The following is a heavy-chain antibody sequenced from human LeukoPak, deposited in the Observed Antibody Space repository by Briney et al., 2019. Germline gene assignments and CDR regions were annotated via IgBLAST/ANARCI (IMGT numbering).Heavy chain of an antibody. D-gene: IGHD6-13*01. Sequence: AETLSLSCTVSGVSISSDYWSWIRQPAGKGLEWIGRMYISGSTDHNPPLKSRVTMSLDTSKNQFSLQLTSVTAADTAVYYCSRGRGGAAAGNWFDSWGQGTLVIVSS. CDR2: MYISGST. V-gene: IGHV4-4*07. CDR1: GVSISSDY. J-gene: IGHJ5*01. CDR3: SRGRGGAAAGNWFDS.